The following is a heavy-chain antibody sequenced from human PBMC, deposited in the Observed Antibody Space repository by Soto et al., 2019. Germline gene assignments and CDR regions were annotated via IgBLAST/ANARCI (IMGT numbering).Heavy chain of an antibody. CDR1: GGPISRYY. CDR2: IYYSGST. CDR3: ARVRADILTGYSYFDY. D-gene: IGHD3-9*01. J-gene: IGHJ4*02. Sequence: SETLSLTCTVSGGPISRYYWSWIRQPPGKGLEWIGYIYYSGSTNYNPSLKSRVTISVDTSKNQFSLKLSSVTSADTAVYYCARVRADILTGYSYFDYWGQGTLVTVSS. V-gene: IGHV4-59*01.